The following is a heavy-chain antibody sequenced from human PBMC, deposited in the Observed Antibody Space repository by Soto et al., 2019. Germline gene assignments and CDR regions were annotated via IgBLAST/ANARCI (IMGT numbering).Heavy chain of an antibody. CDR2: ISYDGRNQ. CDR1: GFTFSGYP. Sequence: GGSLRLSCAASGFTFSGYPMHWVRQPPGKGLEWVAFISYDGRNQKYSESVKGRFTISRDNSKNTLYLQMNSLRAEDTAVYYCAKEWIQLIEGYYYYYGMDVWGQGTTVTVSS. CDR3: AKEWIQLIEGYYYYYGMDV. J-gene: IGHJ6*02. D-gene: IGHD5-18*01. V-gene: IGHV3-30*04.